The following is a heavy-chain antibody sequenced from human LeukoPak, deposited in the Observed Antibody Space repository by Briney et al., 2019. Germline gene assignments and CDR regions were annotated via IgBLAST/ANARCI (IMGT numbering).Heavy chain of an antibody. Sequence: GGSLRLSCAASGFTFSTYWMSWVRQAPGKGLEWVANIKEDGSEKYFVDSVKGRFTISRDNAKNSLYLQMNSLRAEDTAVYYCVRGMGCAYWGQGTLVTVSS. CDR1: GFTFSTYW. V-gene: IGHV3-7*01. J-gene: IGHJ4*02. D-gene: IGHD2-21*01. CDR2: IKEDGSEK. CDR3: VRGMGCAY.